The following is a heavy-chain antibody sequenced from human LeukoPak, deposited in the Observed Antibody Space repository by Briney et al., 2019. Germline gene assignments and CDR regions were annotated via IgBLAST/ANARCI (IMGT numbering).Heavy chain of an antibody. CDR2: IYTSGST. D-gene: IGHD1-7*01. J-gene: IGHJ4*02. V-gene: IGHV4-4*07. CDR3: ASSTGTTSDFDY. CDR1: GGSISSYY. Sequence: SETLSLTCTVSGGSISSYYWSWLRQPAGKGLEWIGRIYTSGSTNYNPSLKSRVTISVDTSKNQFSLKLSSVTAADTAVYYCASSTGTTSDFDYWGQGTLVTVSS.